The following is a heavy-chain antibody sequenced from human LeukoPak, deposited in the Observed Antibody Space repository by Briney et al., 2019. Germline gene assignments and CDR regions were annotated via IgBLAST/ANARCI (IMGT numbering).Heavy chain of an antibody. V-gene: IGHV1-2*06. D-gene: IGHD2-2*01. CDR1: GYTFTVYS. CDR3: ARGYCSSTSCYSVFDY. J-gene: IGHJ4*02. CDR2: INPNSGGT. Sequence: ASVKVSCKASGYTFTVYSINWLRQAPGQGLEWMGRINPNSGGTNYAQKFQGRVTMTRDTSISTAYMELSRLRSDDTAVYYCARGYCSSTSCYSVFDYWGQGTLVTVSS.